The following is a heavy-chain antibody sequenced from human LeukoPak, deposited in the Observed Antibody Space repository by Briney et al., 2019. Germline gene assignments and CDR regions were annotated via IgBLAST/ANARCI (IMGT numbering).Heavy chain of an antibody. D-gene: IGHD3-22*01. CDR3: ARAPGYYYDSSGYYLRSVYFDY. Sequence: GGSLRLSCAASGFTVSSNYMSWVRQAPGKGLEWVSVIYSGGSTYYADSVKGRFTISRDNSKNTLYLQMNSLRAEDTAVYYCARAPGYYYDSSGYYLRSVYFDYWGQGTLVTVSS. CDR1: GFTVSSNY. CDR2: IYSGGST. V-gene: IGHV3-53*01. J-gene: IGHJ4*02.